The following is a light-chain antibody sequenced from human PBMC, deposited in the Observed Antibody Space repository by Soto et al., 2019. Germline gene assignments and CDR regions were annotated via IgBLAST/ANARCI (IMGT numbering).Light chain of an antibody. V-gene: IGLV3-21*02. J-gene: IGLJ1*01. CDR3: QVWDSRSAHYV. CDR2: DDS. CDR1: NIGSKS. Sequence: SYELPQPPSVSVAPGQTASITCGGNNIGSKSVHWYQQKPGQAPVLVVYDDSDRPSGIPERISGSNSGNTATLTISRVEAGDEADYYCQVWDSRSAHYVFGAGTKLTVL.